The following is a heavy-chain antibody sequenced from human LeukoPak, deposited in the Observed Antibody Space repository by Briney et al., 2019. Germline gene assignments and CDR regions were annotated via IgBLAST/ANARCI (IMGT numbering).Heavy chain of an antibody. J-gene: IGHJ4*02. D-gene: IGHD6-25*01. V-gene: IGHV4-34*01. CDR3: ARHTSGSSLDY. Sequence: SETLSLTCAVYGGSFSDYYWSWVRQPPGKGLEWIGEIHPSGSTDRNPSLKSRVTISVDTSKNQFSLKLNSVTATDTAVYYCARHTSGSSLDYWGQGSLVTVSS. CDR1: GGSFSDYY. CDR2: IHPSGST.